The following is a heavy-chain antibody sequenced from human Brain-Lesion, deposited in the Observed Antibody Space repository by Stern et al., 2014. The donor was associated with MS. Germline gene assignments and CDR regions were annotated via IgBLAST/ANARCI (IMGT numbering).Heavy chain of an antibody. Sequence: VQLVESGPGLVKPSETLSLTCTVSGTSISSGAHYWSWLRQPPGKGLEWSGYIYYIGSTFYNPSLKSRLNMSVDTSKNQFSLKLTSVTAADTAVYYCARVFLGGDRCAYYGWFDPWGQGTLVTVSS. J-gene: IGHJ5*02. D-gene: IGHD3-22*01. CDR3: ARVFLGGDRCAYYGWFDP. V-gene: IGHV4-30-4*01. CDR1: GTSISSGAHY. CDR2: IYYIGST.